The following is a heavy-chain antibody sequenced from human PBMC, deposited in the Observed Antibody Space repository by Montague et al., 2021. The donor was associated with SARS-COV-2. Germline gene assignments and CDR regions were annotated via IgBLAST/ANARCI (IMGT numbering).Heavy chain of an antibody. V-gene: IGHV4-59*01. CDR2: IYYRGST. CDR1: GGSISSNF. Sequence: SETLSLTCTVSGGSISSNFWSWIRQPPGKGLEWIGYIYYRGSTYYNPSHRSRLTISVDTSKKQFSLQLSSLTAADTAVYYCSRTRGYDPLFDFWGQGTLVTVSS. J-gene: IGHJ4*02. D-gene: IGHD5-12*01. CDR3: SRTRGYDPLFDF.